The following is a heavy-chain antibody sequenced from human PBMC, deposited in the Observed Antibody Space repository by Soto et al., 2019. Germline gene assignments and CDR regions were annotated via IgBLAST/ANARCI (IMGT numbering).Heavy chain of an antibody. D-gene: IGHD4-17*01. CDR2: IYYSGST. Sequence: ETLSLTCTVSGGSISSYYLSWIRQPPGKGLEWIGYIYYSGSTNYNPSLKSRVTISVDTSKNQFSLKLSSVTAADTAVYYCARDSPNDYGDYAAFDIWGQGTMVTVSS. CDR3: ARDSPNDYGDYAAFDI. V-gene: IGHV4-59*01. CDR1: GGSISSYY. J-gene: IGHJ3*02.